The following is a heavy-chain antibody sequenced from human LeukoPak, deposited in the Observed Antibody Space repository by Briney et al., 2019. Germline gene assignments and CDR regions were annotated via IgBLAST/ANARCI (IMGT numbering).Heavy chain of an antibody. CDR3: ARDRNMYGIVNMFDN. V-gene: IGHV1-18*01. CDR2: ISGHNGNT. CDR1: GYIFTIYG. J-gene: IGHJ4*02. D-gene: IGHD1-26*01. Sequence: GASVKVSCETSGYIFTIYGISWVRQAPGQGLEWMGWISGHNGNTNYAQKFQDRVTMTTDTSTTTGYLELRRLRSDDTAVYYCARDRNMYGIVNMFDNWGQGTLVTVSS.